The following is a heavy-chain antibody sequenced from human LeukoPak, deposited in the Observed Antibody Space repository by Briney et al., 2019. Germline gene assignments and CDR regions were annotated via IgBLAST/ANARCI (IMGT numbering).Heavy chain of an antibody. CDR1: EFNFGNYW. J-gene: IGHJ4*02. D-gene: IGHD2-15*01. CDR2: IKQDGSDR. V-gene: IGHV3-7*01. CDR3: AREGQDLDH. Sequence: GGSLRLSCVVSEFNFGNYWMSWVRQTPGKGLEWVANIKQDGSDRYYVDSVKGRFIISRDNAKNSLYLQMNSLRAEDTAVYYCAREGQDLDHWGQGTLVSVST.